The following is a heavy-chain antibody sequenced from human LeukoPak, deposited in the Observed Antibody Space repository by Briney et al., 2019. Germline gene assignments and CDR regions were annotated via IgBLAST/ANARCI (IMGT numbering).Heavy chain of an antibody. CDR2: IYPRDGST. CDR3: ARDQEGFDY. Sequence: ASVKVSCKASGYTFTSNYIHWVRQAPGQGLEWMGMIYPRDGSTSYAQKFQGRVTVTRDTSTSTVHMELSGLRSEDTAVYYCARDQEGFDYWARELWSPSPQ. CDR1: GYTFTSNY. V-gene: IGHV1-46*01. J-gene: IGHJ4*02.